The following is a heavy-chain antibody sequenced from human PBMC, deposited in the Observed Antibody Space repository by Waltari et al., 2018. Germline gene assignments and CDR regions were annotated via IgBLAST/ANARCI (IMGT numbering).Heavy chain of an antibody. J-gene: IGHJ4*02. V-gene: IGHV3-30*02. CDR1: GLSISSYG. CDR2: IGFDGGQT. CDR3: AKDAFGNTYVDH. Sequence: QAQLVESGGGVVQPGMSLRLSCTGTGLSISSYGMHWVRQAPGKGVEWVELIGFDGGQTYYADSVRGRLTISRDNSKNTLYLDMNSLKLNDTAIYYCAKDAFGNTYVDHWGQGTLVTVAS. D-gene: IGHD3-10*01.